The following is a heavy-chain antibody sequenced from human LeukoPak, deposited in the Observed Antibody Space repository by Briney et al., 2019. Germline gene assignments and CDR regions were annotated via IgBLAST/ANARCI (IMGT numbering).Heavy chain of an antibody. Sequence: PSETLSLTCTVSGGSISSYYWSWIRQPAGKGLEWIGRIYTSGSTNYNPSLKSRVTISVDTSKNQFSLKLSSVTAADTAVYYCASASSSSIVYYYDSSGEGGHDAFDIWGQGTMVTVSS. CDR1: GGSISSYY. CDR2: IYTSGST. CDR3: ASASSSSIVYYYDSSGEGGHDAFDI. V-gene: IGHV4-4*07. J-gene: IGHJ3*02. D-gene: IGHD3-22*01.